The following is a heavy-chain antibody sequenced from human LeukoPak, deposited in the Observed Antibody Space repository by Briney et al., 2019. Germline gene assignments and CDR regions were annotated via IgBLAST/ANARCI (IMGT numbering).Heavy chain of an antibody. CDR1: GGSISSYY. D-gene: IGHD6-13*01. Sequence: PSETLSLTCTVSGGSISSYYWSWIRQPPGKGLEWIGYIYYSGSTNYNPSLKSRVTISVDTSKNQSSLKLSSVTAADTAVYYCADLNPLHGYSSSWGQGTLVTVSS. J-gene: IGHJ4*02. V-gene: IGHV4-59*01. CDR3: ADLNPLHGYSSS. CDR2: IYYSGST.